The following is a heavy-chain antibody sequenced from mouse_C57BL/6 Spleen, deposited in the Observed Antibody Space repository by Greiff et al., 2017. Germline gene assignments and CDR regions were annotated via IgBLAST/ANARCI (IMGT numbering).Heavy chain of an antibody. CDR3: AKDYDGHYFDY. CDR2: INPNNGGT. Sequence: VQLKQSGPELVKPGASVKMSCKASGYTFTDYNMHWVKQSHGKSLEWIGYINPNNGGTSYNQKFKGKATLTVNKSSSTAYMELRSLTSEDSAVYYCAKDYDGHYFDYWGQGTTLTVSS. D-gene: IGHD2-4*01. J-gene: IGHJ2*01. CDR1: GYTFTDYN. V-gene: IGHV1-22*01.